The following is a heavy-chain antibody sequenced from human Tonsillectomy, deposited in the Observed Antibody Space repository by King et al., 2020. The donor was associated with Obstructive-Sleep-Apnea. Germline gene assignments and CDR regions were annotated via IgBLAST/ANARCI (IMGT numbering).Heavy chain of an antibody. CDR1: GYTFTGYY. Sequence: QLVQSGAEVKKPGASVKVSCKASGYTFTGYYMHWVRQAPGQGLEWMGWINPNSGGTNYAQRFQGRVTMTRDTSISTAYMELSRLRSDDTAVYYCARAGGRWWYSATYYFDYCGQGTLVTVSS. CDR3: ARAGGRWWYSATYYFDY. J-gene: IGHJ4*02. D-gene: IGHD2-15*01. V-gene: IGHV1-2*02. CDR2: INPNSGGT.